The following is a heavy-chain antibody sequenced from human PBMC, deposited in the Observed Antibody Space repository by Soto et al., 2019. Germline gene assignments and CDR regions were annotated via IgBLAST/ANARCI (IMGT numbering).Heavy chain of an antibody. CDR2: INHSGST. CDR1: GGSFSGYY. J-gene: IGHJ4*02. CDR3: ARMSEGGIAARHQWLVYFDY. Sequence: SETLSLTCAVYGGSFSGYYWSWIRQPPGKGLEWIGEINHSGSTNYNPSLKSRVTISVDTSKNQFSLKLSSVTAADTAVYYCARMSEGGIAARHQWLVYFDYWGQGTLVTVSS. D-gene: IGHD6-6*01. V-gene: IGHV4-34*01.